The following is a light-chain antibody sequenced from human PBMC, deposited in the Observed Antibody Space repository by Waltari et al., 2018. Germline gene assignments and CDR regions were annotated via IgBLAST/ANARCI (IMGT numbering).Light chain of an antibody. J-gene: IGKJ2*01. CDR1: QSLVHSDGNTH. CDR2: RVS. CDR3: MQGTHWPYT. Sequence: DVVMPQSPLSLSVTLGQAASISCNSSQSLVHSDGNTHLNWFQQRPGQSPRRLIYRVSNRDSGVPDRFSGSGSGTDFTLKINKVEAEDVGIYYCMQGTHWPYTFGQGTKLDIK. V-gene: IGKV2-30*02.